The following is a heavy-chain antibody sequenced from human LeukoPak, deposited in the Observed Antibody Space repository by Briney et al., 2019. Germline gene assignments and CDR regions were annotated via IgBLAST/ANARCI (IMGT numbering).Heavy chain of an antibody. V-gene: IGHV4-61*02. CDR3: AREGFNREIDI. CDR2: IYTSGST. CDR1: GGSISSGSYY. Sequence: SETLSLTCTVSGGSISSGSYYWSWIRQPAGKGLEWIGRIYTSGSTNYNPSLKSRVTISVDTSKNQFSLKLSSATAADTAVYYCAREGFNREIDIWGQGTMVTVSS. D-gene: IGHD1-26*01. J-gene: IGHJ3*02.